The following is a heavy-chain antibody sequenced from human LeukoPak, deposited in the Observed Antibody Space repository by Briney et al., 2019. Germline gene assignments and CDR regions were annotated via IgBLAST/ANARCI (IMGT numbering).Heavy chain of an antibody. CDR3: ATARNFRFEY. CDR2: MNGEGTTI. Sequence: GGSLRLSCATSGLTFRTTWMHWVRQAPGKGLMWVSRMNGEGTTIDYADSVKGRFTVSRDYAKNTLFLQMNNLRTEDTALYFCATARNFRFEYWGQGTLVTVSS. J-gene: IGHJ4*02. CDR1: GLTFRTTW. V-gene: IGHV3-74*01. D-gene: IGHD1-7*01.